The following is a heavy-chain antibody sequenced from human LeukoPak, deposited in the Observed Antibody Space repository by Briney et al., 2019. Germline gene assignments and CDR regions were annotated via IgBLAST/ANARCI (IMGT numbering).Heavy chain of an antibody. CDR2: IKQDGSEK. D-gene: IGHD4-17*01. CDR3: IPTVTTAGALEFDY. Sequence: TGGSLRLSCAASGFTFSSYWMSWVRQAPGKGLEWVANIKQDGSEKYYVDSVKGRFTISRDNAKNSLYLQMNSLRAEDTAVYYCIPTVTTAGALEFDYWGQGTLVTVSS. CDR1: GFTFSSYW. V-gene: IGHV3-7*01. J-gene: IGHJ4*02.